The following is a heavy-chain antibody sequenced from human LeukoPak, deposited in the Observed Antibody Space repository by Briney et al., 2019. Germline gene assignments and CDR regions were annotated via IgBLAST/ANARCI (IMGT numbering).Heavy chain of an antibody. CDR3: ARGTIAAAGTLEY. D-gene: IGHD6-13*01. J-gene: IGHJ4*02. Sequence: ARSLRLSCAASGFTFSSYAMHWVRQAPGKGLEWVAVISYDGSNKYYADPVKGRFPLSNDNSKTRMYLKMNSLRAEATAVYYCARGTIAAAGTLEYWGQGTLVTVSS. CDR2: ISYDGSNK. V-gene: IGHV3-30*04. CDR1: GFTFSSYA.